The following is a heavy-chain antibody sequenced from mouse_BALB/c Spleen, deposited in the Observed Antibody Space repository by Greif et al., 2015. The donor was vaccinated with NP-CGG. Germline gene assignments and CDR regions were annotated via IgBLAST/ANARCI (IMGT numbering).Heavy chain of an antibody. J-gene: IGHJ3*01. D-gene: IGHD2-1*01. Sequence: EVQGVESGGGLVKPGGSLKLSRAASGFTFSSYTMSWVRQTPEKRLEWVATISSGGGNTYYPDSVKGRFTISRDSAKNNLYLQMSSLRSEDTALYYCARYRGNYAWFAYWGQGTLVTVSA. CDR1: GFTFSSYT. CDR3: ARYRGNYAWFAY. CDR2: ISSGGGNT. V-gene: IGHV5-9*03.